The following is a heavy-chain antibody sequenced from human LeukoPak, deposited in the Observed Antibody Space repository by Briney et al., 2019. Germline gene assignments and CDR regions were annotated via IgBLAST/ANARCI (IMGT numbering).Heavy chain of an antibody. CDR1: GYTFTGYY. Sequence: ASVKVSCKASGYTFTGYYMHWVRQAPGQGLEWMGWINPNSGGTNYAQKFQGRVTMTRDTSISTAYMELSRLRSDDTAVYYCARDRTTYPYNWFDLWGQGTLVTVSS. CDR3: ARDRTTYPYNWFDL. D-gene: IGHD2/OR15-2a*01. CDR2: INPNSGGT. J-gene: IGHJ5*02. V-gene: IGHV1-2*02.